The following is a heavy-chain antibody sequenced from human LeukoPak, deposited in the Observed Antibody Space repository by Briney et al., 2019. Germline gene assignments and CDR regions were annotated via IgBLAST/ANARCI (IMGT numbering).Heavy chain of an antibody. J-gene: IGHJ5*02. CDR3: ARAQPPGWSKDWFDP. V-gene: IGHV4-34*01. CDR1: GGSFSDYY. Sequence: PSETLSLTCAVYGGSFSDYYWSWIRQPPGKGLEWIGEINHSGSTNYNPSLKSRVTISVDTSKNQFSLKLSSVTAADTAVYYCARAQPPGWSKDWFDPWGQGTLVTVSS. D-gene: IGHD6-13*01. CDR2: INHSGST.